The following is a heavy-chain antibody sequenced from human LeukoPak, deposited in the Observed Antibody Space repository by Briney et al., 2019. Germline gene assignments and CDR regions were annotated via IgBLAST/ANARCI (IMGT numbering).Heavy chain of an antibody. D-gene: IGHD6-19*01. CDR2: IYYSGST. J-gene: IGHJ6*04. V-gene: IGHV4-59*01. CDR3: ARAPGIAVAGTLYYGMDV. Sequence: SETLSPTCTVSGGSISSYYWSWIRQPPGKGLEWIGYIYYSGSTNYNPSLKSRVTISVDTSKNQFSLKLSSVTAADTAVYYCARAPGIAVAGTLYYGMDVWGKGTTVTVSS. CDR1: GGSISSYY.